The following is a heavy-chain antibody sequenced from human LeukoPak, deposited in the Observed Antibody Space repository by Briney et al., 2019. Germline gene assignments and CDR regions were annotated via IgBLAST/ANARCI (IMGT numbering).Heavy chain of an antibody. D-gene: IGHD2-21*01. CDR2: MNPNSGNT. CDR3: ARGGVAYCGGDCSPIWFDP. J-gene: IGHJ5*02. V-gene: IGHV1-8*03. Sequence: ASVKVSCKASAYTFTSYDINWVRQATGQGLEWMGWMNPNSGNTGYAQKFQGRVTITRNTSISTAYMELSSLRSEDTAVYDCARGGVAYCGGDCSPIWFDPWGQGTLVTVS. CDR1: AYTFTSYD.